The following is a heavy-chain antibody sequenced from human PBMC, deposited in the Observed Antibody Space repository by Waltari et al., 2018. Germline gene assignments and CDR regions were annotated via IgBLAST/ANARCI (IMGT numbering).Heavy chain of an antibody. Sequence: QLQLQQSGPGLVKPSESLFISCAVSGDSVSNNYWWSWVRQPPGKGLEWIGQIHGTGKTNYNPSLESRVTVSMDTSNNQFSLRVTSPTAADTAVYFCARDRGRGLYLDSWGQGTLVTVS. CDR2: IHGTGKT. V-gene: IGHV4-4*02. CDR3: ARDRGRGLYLDS. J-gene: IGHJ4*02. D-gene: IGHD1-26*01. CDR1: GDSVSNNYW.